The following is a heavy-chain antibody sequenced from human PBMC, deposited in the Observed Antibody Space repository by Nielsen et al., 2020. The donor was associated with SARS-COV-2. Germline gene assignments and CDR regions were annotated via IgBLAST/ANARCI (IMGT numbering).Heavy chain of an antibody. CDR3: ARDHSIAAAGRDY. CDR2: IWYDGSNK. D-gene: IGHD6-13*01. Sequence: GESLKISYAASGFTFSSYGMHWVRQAPGKGLEWVAVIWYDGSNKYYADSVKGRFTISRDNSKNTLYLQMNSLRAEDTAVYYCARDHSIAAAGRDYWGQGTLVTVSS. V-gene: IGHV3-33*01. J-gene: IGHJ4*02. CDR1: GFTFSSYG.